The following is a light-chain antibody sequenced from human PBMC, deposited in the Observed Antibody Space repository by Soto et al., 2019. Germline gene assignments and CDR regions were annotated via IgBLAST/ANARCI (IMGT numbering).Light chain of an antibody. V-gene: IGLV2-23*02. CDR1: SSDVGSYNL. CDR3: CSYAGSSTV. Sequence: QSVLTQPASVSGSPGQSITISCTGTSSDVGSYNLVSWYQQHPGKAPKLMIHGVSKRPSGVSNRFSGSKSGNTASLTISGLQAEDEADYYCCSYAGSSTVFGTGTKVTVL. J-gene: IGLJ1*01. CDR2: GVS.